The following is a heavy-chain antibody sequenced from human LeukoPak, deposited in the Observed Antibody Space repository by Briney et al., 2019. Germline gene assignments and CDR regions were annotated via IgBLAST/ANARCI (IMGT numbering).Heavy chain of an antibody. CDR3: ARLSLRYYDSSGSSDY. Sequence: SETLSLTCTVSGGSISTYYWSWIRQPAGKGLEWIGRIYTSGITNYNPSLKSRVTMSVDTSKNQFSLKLSSVTAADTAVYYCARLSLRYYDSSGSSDYWGQGTLVTVSS. V-gene: IGHV4-4*07. CDR1: GGSISTYY. D-gene: IGHD3-22*01. J-gene: IGHJ4*02. CDR2: IYTSGIT.